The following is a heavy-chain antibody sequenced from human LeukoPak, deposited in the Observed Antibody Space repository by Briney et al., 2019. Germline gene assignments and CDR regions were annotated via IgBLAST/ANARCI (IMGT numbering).Heavy chain of an antibody. J-gene: IGHJ4*02. D-gene: IGHD4-23*01. Sequence: GGSLRLSCAASGFTFSSYGTSWVRQAPGKGLEWVSYISSSGSDIYYADSVKGRFTISRDNAKNSLYLHMNSLRAEDTAVYYCARDYGGSSPFDYWGQGTLVTVSS. CDR2: ISSSGSDI. CDR3: ARDYGGSSPFDY. CDR1: GFTFSSYG. V-gene: IGHV3-48*03.